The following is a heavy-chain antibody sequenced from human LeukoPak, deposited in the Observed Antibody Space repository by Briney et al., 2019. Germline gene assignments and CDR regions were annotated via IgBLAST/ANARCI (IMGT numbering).Heavy chain of an antibody. V-gene: IGHV1-2*02. D-gene: IGHD2-15*01. CDR2: INPNSGGT. CDR3: ARLSPGCSGGSCYPGYYYYYYMDV. Sequence: ASVKVCCKASGYTFTGYYMHWVRQAPGQGLEWMGWINPNSGGTNYAQKFQGRVTMTRDTSISTAYMELSRLRSDDTAVYYCARLSPGCSGGSCYPGYYYYYYMDVWGKGTTVTVSS. J-gene: IGHJ6*03. CDR1: GYTFTGYY.